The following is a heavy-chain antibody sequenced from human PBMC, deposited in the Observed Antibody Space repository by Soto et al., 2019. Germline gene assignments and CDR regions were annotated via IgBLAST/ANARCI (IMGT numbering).Heavy chain of an antibody. J-gene: IGHJ4*02. V-gene: IGHV4-59*01. Sequence: PSETLSLTCTVSGGSISSYYWSWIRQPPGKGLEWIGYIYYSGSTNYNPSLKSRVTISVDTSKNQFSLKLSSVTAADTAVYYCARGGDYDSRGYYAYWGQGTLVTVSS. D-gene: IGHD3-22*01. CDR1: GGSISSYY. CDR2: IYYSGST. CDR3: ARGGDYDSRGYYAY.